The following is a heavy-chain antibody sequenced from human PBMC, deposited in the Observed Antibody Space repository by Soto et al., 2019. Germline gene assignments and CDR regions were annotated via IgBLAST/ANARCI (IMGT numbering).Heavy chain of an antibody. V-gene: IGHV4-31*03. CDR3: ARLKYSSSRATFDY. CDR2: IYYTGGT. J-gene: IGHJ4*02. CDR1: GGSISSGAYY. D-gene: IGHD6-6*01. Sequence: SETLSLTCTVSGGSISSGAYYWSWIRQHPGEGLEWIGDIYYTGGTYYNPSLKSRVTISVDTSKNQFSLELSSVTAADTAVYYCARLKYSSSRATFDYWGQGTLVTVSS.